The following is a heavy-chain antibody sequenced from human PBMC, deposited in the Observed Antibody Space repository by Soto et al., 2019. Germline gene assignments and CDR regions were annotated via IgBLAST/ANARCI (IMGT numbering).Heavy chain of an antibody. CDR3: ARDDDRPDNGLDM. Sequence: QVQLVESGGGVVQPGRSLRLSCAASGFTFSNYGMHWVRQAPGKGLEWLAVILNDGGDQNCGDSVKGRFTISRDNSKNTLYLQINSLRVEDTAVYYCARDDDRPDNGLDMWGQGTMVTVSS. J-gene: IGHJ3*02. D-gene: IGHD2-8*01. V-gene: IGHV3-30*19. CDR2: ILNDGGDQ. CDR1: GFTFSNYG.